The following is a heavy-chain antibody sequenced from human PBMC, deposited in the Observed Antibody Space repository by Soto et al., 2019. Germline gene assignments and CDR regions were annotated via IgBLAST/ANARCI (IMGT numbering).Heavy chain of an antibody. V-gene: IGHV3-23*01. CDR3: AKRERWPASGPY. D-gene: IGHD1-1*01. J-gene: IGHJ4*02. Sequence: GGSLRLSXAASGFTFSSYSMTWVRQAPGKGLEWVSDISGSGDNTYYADSVKGRFTISRDNSKNTLDLQMNSLRAEDTALYYCAKRERWPASGPYWGQGTLVTVSS. CDR2: ISGSGDNT. CDR1: GFTFSSYS.